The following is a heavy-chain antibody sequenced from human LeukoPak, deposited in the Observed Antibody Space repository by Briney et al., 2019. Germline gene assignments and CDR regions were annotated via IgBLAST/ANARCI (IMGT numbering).Heavy chain of an antibody. J-gene: IGHJ5*02. CDR3: ARVGSSSWYLNWFDP. V-gene: IGHV4-31*03. CDR2: IYYSGST. D-gene: IGHD6-13*01. Sequence: SQTLSLTCTVSGVSISSGGYYWSWIRQHPGKGLEWIGYIYYSGSTYYNPSLKSRVTISVDTSKNQFSLKLSSVTAADTAVYYCARVGSSSWYLNWFDPWGQGTLVTVSS. CDR1: GVSISSGGYY.